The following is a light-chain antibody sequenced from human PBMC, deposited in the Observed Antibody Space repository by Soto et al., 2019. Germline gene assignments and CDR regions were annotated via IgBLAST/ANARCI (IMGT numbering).Light chain of an antibody. V-gene: IGLV2-23*02. CDR1: SSDVGSYNL. CDR3: CSYAGSSTFGNYV. Sequence: QSMLTQPASVSGSPGQSITISCTGTSSDVGSYNLVSWYQQHPGKAPKLMIYEVSKRPSGVSNRFSGSKSGNTASLTISGLQAEDEADYYCCSYAGSSTFGNYVFGTGTKVTVL. J-gene: IGLJ1*01. CDR2: EVS.